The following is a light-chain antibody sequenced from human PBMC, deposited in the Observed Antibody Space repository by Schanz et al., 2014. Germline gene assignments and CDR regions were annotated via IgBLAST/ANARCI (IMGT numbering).Light chain of an antibody. V-gene: IGLV2-14*01. Sequence: QSALTQPASVSGSPGQSITISCTGTSSDVGGYKYVSWYQQHPGKAPKLMIYDVSNRPSGVSSRFSGSKSGNTAALTISGLQAEDEADYYCNSYTTSGTWVFGGGTKVTVL. J-gene: IGLJ3*02. CDR2: DVS. CDR3: NSYTTSGTWV. CDR1: SSDVGGYKY.